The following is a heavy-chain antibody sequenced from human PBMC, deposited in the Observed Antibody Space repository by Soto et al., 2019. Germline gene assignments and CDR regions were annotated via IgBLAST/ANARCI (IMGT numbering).Heavy chain of an antibody. J-gene: IGHJ6*02. CDR2: ISYDGSNK. CDR1: GFTFSSYA. V-gene: IGHV3-30-3*01. CDR3: ARDGFPTYQLLGHYYYYGMDV. D-gene: IGHD2-2*01. Sequence: QVQLMESGGGVVQPGRSLRLSCAASGFTFSSYAMHWVRQAPGKGLEWVAVISYDGSNKYYADSVKGRFTISRDNSKNTLYLQMNSLRAEDTAVYYCARDGFPTYQLLGHYYYYGMDVWGQGTTVTVSS.